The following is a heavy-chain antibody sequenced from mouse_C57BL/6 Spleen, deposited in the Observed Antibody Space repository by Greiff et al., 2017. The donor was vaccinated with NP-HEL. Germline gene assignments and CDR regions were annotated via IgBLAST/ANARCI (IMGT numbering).Heavy chain of an antibody. CDR1: GYSFTSYY. V-gene: IGHV1-66*01. CDR3: AREDYYGSSYAMDY. Sequence: QVQLQQSGPELVKPGASVKISCKASGYSFTSYYIHWVKQRPGQGLEWIGWIYPGSGNTKYNEKFKGKATLTADTSSSTAYMQLSSLTSEDSAVYYCAREDYYGSSYAMDYWGQGTSVTVSS. D-gene: IGHD1-1*01. J-gene: IGHJ4*01. CDR2: IYPGSGNT.